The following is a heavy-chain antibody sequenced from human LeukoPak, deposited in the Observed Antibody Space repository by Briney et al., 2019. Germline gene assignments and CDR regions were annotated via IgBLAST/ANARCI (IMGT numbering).Heavy chain of an antibody. V-gene: IGHV4-34*01. CDR1: GGSFSGYY. CDR2: INHSGST. J-gene: IGHJ4*02. Sequence: SETLSLTCAVYGGSFSGYYWSWIRQPPGKGLEWIGEINHSGSTNYNPSLKSRVTISVDTSKNQFSLKLSSVTAADTAVYYCARGYYYDSSGYLGLDYWGQGTLVTVSS. D-gene: IGHD3-22*01. CDR3: ARGYYYDSSGYLGLDY.